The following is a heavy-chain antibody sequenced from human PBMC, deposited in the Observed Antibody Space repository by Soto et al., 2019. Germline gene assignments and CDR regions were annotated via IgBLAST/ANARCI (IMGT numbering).Heavy chain of an antibody. CDR2: IIPIFGTA. CDR1: GGTFSSYA. Sequence: ASVKVSCKASGGTFSSYAISWVRQAPGQGLEWMGGIIPIFGTANYAQKFQGRVTITADESTSTAYMELSSLRSEDTAVYYCARVGGDCSGGSCYSDYYYYGMDVWGQGTTVTVSS. D-gene: IGHD2-15*01. CDR3: ARVGGDCSGGSCYSDYYYYGMDV. J-gene: IGHJ6*02. V-gene: IGHV1-69*13.